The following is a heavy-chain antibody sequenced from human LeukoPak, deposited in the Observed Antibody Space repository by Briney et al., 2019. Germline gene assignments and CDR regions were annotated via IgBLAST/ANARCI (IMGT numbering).Heavy chain of an antibody. J-gene: IGHJ3*02. CDR3: ARAGGYDFWSGYQPEGAFDI. CDR2: IIPIFGTA. Sequence: ASVKVSCKASGGAFSSYAISWVRQAPGQGLEWMGGIIPIFGTANYAQKFQGRVTITADESTSTAYMELSSLRSEDTAVYYCARAGGYDFWSGYQPEGAFDIWGQGTMVTVSS. CDR1: GGAFSSYA. V-gene: IGHV1-69*13. D-gene: IGHD3-3*01.